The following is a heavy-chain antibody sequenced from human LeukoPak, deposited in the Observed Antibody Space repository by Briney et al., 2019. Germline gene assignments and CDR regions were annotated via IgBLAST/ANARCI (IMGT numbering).Heavy chain of an antibody. CDR2: IYYSGSA. J-gene: IGHJ3*02. Sequence: SETLSLTCTVSGGSIRSSSYYWGWIRQPPGKGLEWIGSIYYSGSAHYNPSLKSRVTISVDTSKNQFSLKLSSVTAADTAVYYCARDSRIAAGSDAFDIWGQGTMVTVSS. D-gene: IGHD6-13*01. V-gene: IGHV4-39*02. CDR3: ARDSRIAAGSDAFDI. CDR1: GGSIRSSSYY.